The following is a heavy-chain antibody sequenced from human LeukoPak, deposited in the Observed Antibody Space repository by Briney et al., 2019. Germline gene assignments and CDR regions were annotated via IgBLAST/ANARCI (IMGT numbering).Heavy chain of an antibody. CDR1: DDSITMYY. Sequence: SETLSLTCSVSDDSITMYYWTWIRQSPGKGLEWIAHIHYSGSTNYNSSLASRVTISMDTSKRQISLKLSSVTAADTAVYYCARDSPFEWAIFGDSFDIWGQGTVVAVSS. J-gene: IGHJ3*02. CDR3: ARDSPFEWAIFGDSFDI. CDR2: IHYSGST. V-gene: IGHV4-59*01. D-gene: IGHD3-3*01.